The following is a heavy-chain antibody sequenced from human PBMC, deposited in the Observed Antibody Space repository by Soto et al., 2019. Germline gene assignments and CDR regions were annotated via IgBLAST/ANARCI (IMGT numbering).Heavy chain of an antibody. CDR2: VSTYNGNT. Sequence: ASVKVSCKASGYSFTSYGISWVRQAQAPGRGLEWMGWVSTYNGNTHFAQNLQDRVTMTTDTSTSTAYMELGSLTSDDTGVYYCARNAYCGGDCHKYHFDSWG. V-gene: IGHV1-18*04. D-gene: IGHD2-21*02. CDR3: ARNAYCGGDCHKYHFDS. J-gene: IGHJ4*01. CDR1: GYSFTSYG.